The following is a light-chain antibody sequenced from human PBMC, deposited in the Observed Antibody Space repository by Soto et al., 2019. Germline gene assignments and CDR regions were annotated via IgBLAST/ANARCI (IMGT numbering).Light chain of an antibody. Sequence: QSVLTHPASVSGSPGQSITISCTGTSSDVGGYNYVSWYQQHPGKAPKLMIYEVSNRPSGVSNRFSGSKSSNTASLTISGLQAEDEADYDCSSYTSSSTLVFGTGTKVTV. J-gene: IGLJ1*01. CDR2: EVS. CDR3: SSYTSSSTLV. V-gene: IGLV2-14*01. CDR1: SSDVGGYNY.